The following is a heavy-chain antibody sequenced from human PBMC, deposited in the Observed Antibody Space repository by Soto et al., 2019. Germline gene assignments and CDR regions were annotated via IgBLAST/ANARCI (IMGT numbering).Heavy chain of an antibody. D-gene: IGHD6-13*01. CDR2: IYHSGST. CDR3: ARAPTRAATEGGTALDYYYYGMDV. Sequence: SETLSLTCAVSGGSISSSNWWSWVRQPPGKGLEWIGEIYHSGSTNYNPSLKSRVTISVDKSKNQFSLKLSSVTAADTAVYYCARAPTRAATEGGTALDYYYYGMDVGSQGTTVTVSS. J-gene: IGHJ6*02. V-gene: IGHV4-4*02. CDR1: GGSISSSNW.